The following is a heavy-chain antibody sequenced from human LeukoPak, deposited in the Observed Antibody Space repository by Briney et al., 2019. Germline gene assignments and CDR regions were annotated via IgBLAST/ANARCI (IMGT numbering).Heavy chain of an antibody. D-gene: IGHD3-10*01. Sequence: SETLSLTCAVYGGSFSGYYWSWIRQPPGKGLEWFGEINHSGSTNYNPSLKSRVTISVDTSKNQFSLKLSSVTAADTAVYYCARSRGNYGSGTLRNYFDYWGQGTLVTVSS. CDR2: INHSGST. CDR1: GGSFSGYY. V-gene: IGHV4-34*01. CDR3: ARSRGNYGSGTLRNYFDY. J-gene: IGHJ4*02.